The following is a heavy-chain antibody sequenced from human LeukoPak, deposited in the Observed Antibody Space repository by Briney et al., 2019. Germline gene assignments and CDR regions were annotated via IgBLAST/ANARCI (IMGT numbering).Heavy chain of an antibody. CDR2: NSWNSGSI. CDR3: ARVAPAASSYDYYMDV. Sequence: PGGSLRLSCAASGFTLDDYAMHWVRHAPGKGLERVSGNSWNSGSIGYADSVKGRFTISRDNAKNSLYLKMNSLRAEDTALYYCARVAPAASSYDYYMDVWGKGTTVTVSS. V-gene: IGHV3-9*01. CDR1: GFTLDDYA. D-gene: IGHD2-2*01. J-gene: IGHJ6*03.